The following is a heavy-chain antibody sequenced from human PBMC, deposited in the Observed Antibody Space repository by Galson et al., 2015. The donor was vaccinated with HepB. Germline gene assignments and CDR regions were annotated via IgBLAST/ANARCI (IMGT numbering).Heavy chain of an antibody. V-gene: IGHV4-59*01. Sequence: SETLSLTCTVSGGSIGSYYWSWIRQPPGKGLEWIGYIHYSRSTNFNPSLKSRVTISVDTSKSQFSLRLSSVTAADTAVYYCARERGTTVVSPYVDYWGQGTLVIVS. CDR3: ARERGTTVVSPYVDY. CDR2: IHYSRST. CDR1: GGSIGSYY. J-gene: IGHJ4*02. D-gene: IGHD4-23*01.